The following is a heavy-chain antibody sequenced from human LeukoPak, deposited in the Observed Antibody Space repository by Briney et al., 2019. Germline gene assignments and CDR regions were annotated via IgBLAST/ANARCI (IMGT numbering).Heavy chain of an antibody. Sequence: ASVKVSCKASGYTFTSYYMHWVRQATGQGLEWMGWMNPDSGDTAYAQKFQGRITMTRSTSISTAYMELSGLRSEDTAVYYCARGLGSYDSSELTWPMISFWGQGTVVTVSS. J-gene: IGHJ4*02. D-gene: IGHD3-22*01. CDR1: GYTFTSYY. V-gene: IGHV1-8*02. CDR2: MNPDSGDT. CDR3: ARGLGSYDSSELTWPMISF.